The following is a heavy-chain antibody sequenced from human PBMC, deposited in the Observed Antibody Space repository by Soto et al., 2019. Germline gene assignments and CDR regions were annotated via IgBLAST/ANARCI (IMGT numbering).Heavy chain of an antibody. CDR3: ARDGDSSGYYFRGGSWGAFDI. CDR1: GGSVSSGSYY. Sequence: SETLSLTCTVSGGSVSSGSYYWSWIRQPPGKGLEWIGYIYYSGSTNYNPSLKSRVTISVDTSKNQFSLKLSSVTAADTAVYYCARDGDSSGYYFRGGSWGAFDIWCQGTMVT. CDR2: IYYSGST. V-gene: IGHV4-61*01. J-gene: IGHJ3*02. D-gene: IGHD3-22*01.